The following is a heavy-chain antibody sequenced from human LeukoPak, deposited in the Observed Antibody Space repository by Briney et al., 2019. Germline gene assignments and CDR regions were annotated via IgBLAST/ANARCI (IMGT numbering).Heavy chain of an antibody. CDR1: GASISGYL. V-gene: IGHV4-59*01. Sequence: IPSETLSLTCTVSGASISGYLWTWIRQPPGKGLEWIGYVYDNGDTKYHPSFTGRVSISVDVSKNQFSLKLTSVLAADTADYFCARLSDYDVDTSHYMDVWGKGTTVTVSS. CDR3: ARLSDYDVDTSHYMDV. CDR2: VYDNGDT. J-gene: IGHJ6*03. D-gene: IGHD3-22*01.